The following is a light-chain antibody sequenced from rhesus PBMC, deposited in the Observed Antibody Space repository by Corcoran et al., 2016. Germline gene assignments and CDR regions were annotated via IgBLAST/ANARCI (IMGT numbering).Light chain of an antibody. CDR2: AAS. V-gene: IGKV1-19*01. CDR1: QGISSW. CDR3: QHGYGTPFT. Sequence: DIQMTQSPSSLSASVGDKVTITCHASQGISSWLAWYQQKPGKAPKPLSDAASSLQSGVPSRFSGSGSGTDYTLTISSLQPEYVAAYYCQHGYGTPFTFGPGTKLDIK. J-gene: IGKJ3*01.